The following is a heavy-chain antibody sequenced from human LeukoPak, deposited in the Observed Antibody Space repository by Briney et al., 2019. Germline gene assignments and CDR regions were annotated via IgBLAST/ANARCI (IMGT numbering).Heavy chain of an antibody. D-gene: IGHD3-16*01. CDR2: ISSSSSYI. Sequence: GGSLRLSCAASGFTFSSYSMNWVRQAPGKGLEWVSSISSSSSYIYYADSVKGRFTISRDNSKNTLYLQMNSLRAEDTAVYYCAKDRTLYYYYYMDVWGKGTTVTVSS. CDR1: GFTFSSYS. CDR3: AKDRTLYYYYYMDV. V-gene: IGHV3-21*01. J-gene: IGHJ6*03.